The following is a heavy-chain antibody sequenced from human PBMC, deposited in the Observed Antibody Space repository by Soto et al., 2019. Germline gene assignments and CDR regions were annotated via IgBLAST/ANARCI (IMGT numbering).Heavy chain of an antibody. CDR3: ATVRSCGCYARAFDI. Sequence: EVQLVESGGGLVKPGGSLRLSCAASGFTFSNAWMSWVRQAPGKGLEWVGRIKSKTDGGTTDYAAPVKGRFTISRDDSKNPLHLQMNSLKTGDTAVFYCATVRSCGCYARAFDILGQGTMVTLPS. V-gene: IGHV3-15*01. D-gene: IGHD6-19*01. CDR1: GFTFSNAW. CDR2: IKSKTDGGTT. J-gene: IGHJ3*02.